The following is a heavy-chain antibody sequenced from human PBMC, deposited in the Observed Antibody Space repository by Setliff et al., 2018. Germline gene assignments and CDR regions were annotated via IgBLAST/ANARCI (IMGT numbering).Heavy chain of an antibody. D-gene: IGHD3-3*01. CDR1: GGSISSSSYY. J-gene: IGHJ4*02. V-gene: IGHV4-39*07. CDR3: ARDRITIFGVVTPFDY. CDR2: IYYSGST. Sequence: SETLSLTCTVSGGSISSSSYYWGWIRQPPGKGLEWIGSIYYSGSTYYNPSLKSRVTISVDTSKNQFSLKLSSVTAADTAVYYCARDRITIFGVVTPFDYWGQGTLVTVSS.